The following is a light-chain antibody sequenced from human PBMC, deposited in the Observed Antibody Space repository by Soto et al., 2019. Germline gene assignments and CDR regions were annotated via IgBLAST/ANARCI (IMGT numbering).Light chain of an antibody. J-gene: IGLJ2*01. CDR2: EDN. CDR1: SGSIASNY. V-gene: IGLV6-57*04. Sequence: NFMLTQPHSVSESPGKTVTISCTRTSGSIASNYVQWHQQRPGSAPTTVIYEDNRRPSGVPDRFSGSIDSSSNSASLTISGLKTEDEADYYCQSSKSSSVVFGGGTKLTVL. CDR3: QSSKSSSVV.